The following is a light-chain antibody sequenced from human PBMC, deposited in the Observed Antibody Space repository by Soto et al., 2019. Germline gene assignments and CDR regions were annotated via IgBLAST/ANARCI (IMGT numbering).Light chain of an antibody. V-gene: IGLV2-8*01. CDR2: EVN. Sequence: QSALTQPPSASGSPGQSVTISCTGTSSDLGDYDYVSWYQQHPGKAPKVMIYEVNKRPSGVPDRFSGSKSGNTASLTVTGLQAEDEAYYYCSSYAGSNNLIFGGGTKLTVL. J-gene: IGLJ2*01. CDR1: SSDLGDYDY. CDR3: SSYAGSNNLI.